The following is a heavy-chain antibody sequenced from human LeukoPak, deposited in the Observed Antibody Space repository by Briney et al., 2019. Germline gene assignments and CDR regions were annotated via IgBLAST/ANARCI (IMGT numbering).Heavy chain of an antibody. CDR1: GDSINAYY. D-gene: IGHD6-13*01. CDR3: ARDTGSSWYPEYFHH. CDR2: ISYSGST. J-gene: IGHJ1*01. V-gene: IGHV4-59*01. Sequence: PSETLSLTCTVSGDSINAYYWSWIRQSPGKALECIGYISYSGSTKYNPSLRSRVTISIDTSKNQFSLKVTSVTAADTAVYYCARDTGSSWYPEYFHHWGQGTLVTVSS.